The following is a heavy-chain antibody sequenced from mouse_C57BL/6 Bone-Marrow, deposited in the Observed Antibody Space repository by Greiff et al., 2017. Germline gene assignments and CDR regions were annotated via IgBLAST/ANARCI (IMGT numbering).Heavy chain of an antibody. CDR1: GYTFTSYW. CDR2: FHPSDSDT. CDR3: AIITTVVEYYFDY. J-gene: IGHJ2*01. D-gene: IGHD1-1*01. V-gene: IGHV1-74*01. Sequence: QVQLQQPGAELVKPGASVKVSCKASGYTFTSYWMHWVKQRPGQGLEWIGRFHPSDSDTNYNQKFKGKATLTVDKSSSTAYMQLSRLTSEDSAVYYCAIITTVVEYYFDYWGQGTTLTVSS.